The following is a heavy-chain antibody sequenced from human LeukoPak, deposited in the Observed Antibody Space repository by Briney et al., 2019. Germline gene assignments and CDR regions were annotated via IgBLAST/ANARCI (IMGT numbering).Heavy chain of an antibody. CDR2: ISAYNGNT. CDR3: ARELRYFDWLTYYYYGMDV. D-gene: IGHD3-9*01. J-gene: IGHJ6*02. CDR1: GYTFTSYG. Sequence: ASVKVSCKAPGYTFTSYGISWVRQAPGQGLEWMGWISAYNGNTNYAQKLQGRVTMTTDTSTSTAYMELRSLRSDDTAVYYCARELRYFDWLTYYYYGMDVWGQGTTVTVSS. V-gene: IGHV1-18*01.